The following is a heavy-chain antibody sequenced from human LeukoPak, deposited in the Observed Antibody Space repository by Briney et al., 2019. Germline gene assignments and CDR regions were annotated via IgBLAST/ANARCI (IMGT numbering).Heavy chain of an antibody. J-gene: IGHJ5*02. CDR3: ARGSNAAIFPWWFDP. D-gene: IGHD3-9*01. CDR1: GYSISSGYY. CDR2: IYHSGST. V-gene: IGHV4-38-2*02. Sequence: SETLSLTCTVSGYSISSGYYWGWVRQPPGKGLEWIGEIYHSGSTNYNPSLKSRVTISVDKSKNQFSLKLSSVTAADTAVYYCARGSNAAIFPWWFDPWGQGTLVTVSS.